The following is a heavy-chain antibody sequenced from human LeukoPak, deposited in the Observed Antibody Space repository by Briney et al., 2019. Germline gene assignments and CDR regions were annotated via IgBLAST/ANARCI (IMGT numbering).Heavy chain of an antibody. Sequence: PSETLSFTCAVYGGSFSGYYWSWIRQPPGKGLEWIGEINHSGSTNYNPSLKSRVTISVDTSKNQFSLKLSSVTAADTAVYYCARGISGYDYSYWGQGTLVTVSS. V-gene: IGHV4-34*01. D-gene: IGHD5-12*01. J-gene: IGHJ4*02. CDR3: ARGISGYDYSY. CDR2: INHSGST. CDR1: GGSFSGYY.